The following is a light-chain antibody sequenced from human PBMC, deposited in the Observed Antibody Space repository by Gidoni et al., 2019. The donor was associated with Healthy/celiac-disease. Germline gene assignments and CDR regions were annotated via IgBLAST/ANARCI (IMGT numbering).Light chain of an antibody. CDR3: CSHAGSSTSNVV. Sequence: QSALTQPASVSGSPGQSITISCTGTSSDVGSYNLVSWYQQHPGKAPKLMIYEVSKRPSGVSNRFSGSKSGNTASLTISGLQAEDEADYYCCSHAGSSTSNVVFGGGTKLTVL. V-gene: IGLV2-23*02. CDR2: EVS. J-gene: IGLJ2*01. CDR1: SSDVGSYNL.